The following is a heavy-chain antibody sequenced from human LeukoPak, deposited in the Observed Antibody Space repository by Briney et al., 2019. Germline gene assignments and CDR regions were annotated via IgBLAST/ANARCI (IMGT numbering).Heavy chain of an antibody. CDR3: AKWGWGYYYDSSGYYGFDY. D-gene: IGHD3-22*01. V-gene: IGHV3-23*01. CDR1: GLTFSSYA. Sequence: PGGSLRLSCAASGLTFSSYAMSWVRQAPGKGLEWVSAISGSGGSTYYADSVKGRFTISRDNSKNTLYLQMNSLRAEDTAVYYCAKWGWGYYYDSSGYYGFDYWGQGTLVTVSS. CDR2: ISGSGGST. J-gene: IGHJ4*02.